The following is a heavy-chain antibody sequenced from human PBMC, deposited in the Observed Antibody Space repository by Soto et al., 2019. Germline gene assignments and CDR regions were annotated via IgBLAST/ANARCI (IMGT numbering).Heavy chain of an antibody. V-gene: IGHV4-31*03. CDR1: GGSISSGNNY. Sequence: LSLTCTVSGGSISSGNNYWSWIRQHPGKGLEWIGYIYYSGSTYYNPSLKSRLTMSGDTSKNQFSLKLSSVTAVDTAVYYCARAPSSSSFFDYWGQGTMVTVYS. J-gene: IGHJ4*02. D-gene: IGHD2-2*01. CDR3: ARAPSSSSFFDY. CDR2: IYYSGST.